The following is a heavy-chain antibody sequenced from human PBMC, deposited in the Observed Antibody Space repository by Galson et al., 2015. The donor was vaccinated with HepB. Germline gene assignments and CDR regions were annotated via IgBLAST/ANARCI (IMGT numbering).Heavy chain of an antibody. D-gene: IGHD6-19*01. CDR2: IWSDGSHK. V-gene: IGHV3-33*01. CDR1: GFTIITYG. J-gene: IGHJ6*03. CDR3: ARGPQSTSGWLEDFTENNYYYYMDV. Sequence: SLRLSCAASGFTIITYGMHWVRQAPGKGLEWVAVIWSDGSHKYYADSVKGRFTISRDNSKNTLYLQMNSLRAEDTAVYFCARGPQSTSGWLEDFTENNYYYYMDVWGKGTTVTVSS.